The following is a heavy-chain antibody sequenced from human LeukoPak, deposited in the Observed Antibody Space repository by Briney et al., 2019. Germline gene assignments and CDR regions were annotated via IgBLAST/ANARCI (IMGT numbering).Heavy chain of an antibody. V-gene: IGHV3-48*02. J-gene: IGHJ3*02. CDR1: GFTFSDYS. D-gene: IGHD2-15*01. CDR2: ISSGSGTI. Sequence: PGGSLRLSCAASGFTFSDYSMNWVRQAPGKGLEWVSYISSGSGTIYYADSVKGRFTISRDNAKNSLYLQMNSLRDEDTAVYYCARVTRIFLYAFDIWGQGTMVTVSS. CDR3: ARVTRIFLYAFDI.